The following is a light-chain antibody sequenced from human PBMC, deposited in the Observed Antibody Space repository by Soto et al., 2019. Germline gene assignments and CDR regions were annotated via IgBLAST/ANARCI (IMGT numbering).Light chain of an antibody. CDR2: AAS. V-gene: IGKV1-39*01. Sequence: DMQLTQSPPSLSASVGDRVTITCRASQSIISYLNWYQQKPGKAPKLLIYAASNLQSWVPSRFSGSGSGTEFTLTISSLQPEDFATYYCQQTYNTPGTFGQGTTVEVK. J-gene: IGKJ1*01. CDR3: QQTYNTPGT. CDR1: QSIISY.